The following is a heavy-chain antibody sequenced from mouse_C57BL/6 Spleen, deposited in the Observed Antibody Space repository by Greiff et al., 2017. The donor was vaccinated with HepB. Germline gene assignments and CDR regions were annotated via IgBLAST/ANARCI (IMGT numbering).Heavy chain of an antibody. CDR2: ISSGGSYT. CDR3: ARQHGSSSSWFAY. J-gene: IGHJ3*01. D-gene: IGHD1-1*01. V-gene: IGHV5-6*01. CDR1: GFTFSSYG. Sequence: EVHLVESGGDLVKPGGSLKLSCAASGFTFSSYGMSWVRQTPDKRLEWVATISSGGSYTYYPDSVKGRFTFSRDNTKNTLYLQMRSLTSEDTAMYYCARQHGSSSSWFAYWGQGTLVTVSA.